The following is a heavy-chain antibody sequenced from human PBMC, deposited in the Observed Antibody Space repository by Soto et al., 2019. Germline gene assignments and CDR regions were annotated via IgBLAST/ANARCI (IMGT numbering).Heavy chain of an antibody. D-gene: IGHD3-22*01. CDR2: IYHTGTT. CDR3: ARGINYYDSSGDSWFDP. CDR1: GGSINSGDYS. V-gene: IGHV4-30-2*01. J-gene: IGHJ5*02. Sequence: PSETLSLTCTVSGGSINSGDYSWTWIRQPPGKGLEWIGYIYHTGTTYYNTSLKSRVTVSVDRSKNQISLKMSSVTAADTSAYFCARGINYYDSSGDSWFDPWGQGTLVTVSS.